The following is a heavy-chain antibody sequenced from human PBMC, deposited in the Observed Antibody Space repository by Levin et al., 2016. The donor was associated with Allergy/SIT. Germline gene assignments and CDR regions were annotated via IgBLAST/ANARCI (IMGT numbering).Heavy chain of an antibody. CDR1: GYTFTSYA. CDR3: ARGAVPQLRAYYGMDV. CDR2: INAGNGNT. V-gene: IGHV1-3*01. J-gene: IGHJ6*02. Sequence: ASVKVSCKASGYTFTSYAMHWVRQAPGQRLEWMGWINAGNGNTKYSQKFQGRVTITRDTSASTAYMELSSLRSEDTAVYYCARGAVPQLRAYYGMDVWGQGTTVTVSS. D-gene: IGHD6-19*01.